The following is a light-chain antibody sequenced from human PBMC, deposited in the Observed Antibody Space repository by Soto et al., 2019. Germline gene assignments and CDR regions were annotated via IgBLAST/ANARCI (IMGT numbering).Light chain of an antibody. Sequence: QSVLTQPASVSGSPGQSITISCTGTSSDVGGYNYVSWYQQHPGKAPKLMIYEVSNRPSGVSNRFSGSKSGSTASLTISGLQAEDEADYYCSSYTSSSTLLVFGGGTKLTVL. CDR3: SSYTSSSTLLV. V-gene: IGLV2-14*01. CDR1: SSDVGGYNY. J-gene: IGLJ2*01. CDR2: EVS.